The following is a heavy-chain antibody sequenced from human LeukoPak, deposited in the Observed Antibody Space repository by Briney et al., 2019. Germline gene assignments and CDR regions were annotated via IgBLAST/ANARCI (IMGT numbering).Heavy chain of an antibody. CDR2: ISSSSSYI. V-gene: IGHV3-21*01. CDR3: ARGDGATPPDAFDI. D-gene: IGHD3-10*01. CDR1: GFTFSSYS. Sequence: GGSLRLSCAASGFTFSSYSMNWVRQAPGKGLQWVSSISSSSSYIYYADSVKGRFTISRDNAKNSVYLQMNSLRGEDTAVYYCARGDGATPPDAFDIWGQGTMVTVSS. J-gene: IGHJ3*02.